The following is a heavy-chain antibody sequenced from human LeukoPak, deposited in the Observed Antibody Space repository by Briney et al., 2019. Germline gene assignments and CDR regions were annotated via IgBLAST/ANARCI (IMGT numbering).Heavy chain of an antibody. V-gene: IGHV3-74*01. Sequence: GGSLRLSCEASGFTFSSYWMHWVRQAPGKGLVRVSRISTDGSSTSYADSVKGRFTISRDNAKNTLYLQMNSLRAEDTAVYYCVRVGVCPGCHHEYWGQGTLDTVSS. CDR1: GFTFSSYW. D-gene: IGHD3-16*01. CDR3: VRVGVCPGCHHEY. CDR2: ISTDGSST. J-gene: IGHJ4*02.